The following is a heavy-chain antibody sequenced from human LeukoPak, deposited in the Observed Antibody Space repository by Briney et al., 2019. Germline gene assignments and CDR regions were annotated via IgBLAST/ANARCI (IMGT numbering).Heavy chain of an antibody. V-gene: IGHV3-23*01. D-gene: IGHD2-15*01. CDR2: ISGIGGST. Sequence: GGSLRLSCAASGFTFSSYAMSWVRQAPGKGLEWVSAISGIGGSTYYADSVKGRFTISRDNSKNTLYLQVNSLRAEDTAVYYCAKSTVVVVAARWFDPWGQGTLVTVSS. J-gene: IGHJ5*02. CDR3: AKSTVVVVAARWFDP. CDR1: GFTFSSYA.